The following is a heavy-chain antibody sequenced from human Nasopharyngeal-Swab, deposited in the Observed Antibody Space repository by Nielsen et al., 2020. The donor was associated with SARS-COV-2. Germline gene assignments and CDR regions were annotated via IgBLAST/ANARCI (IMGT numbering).Heavy chain of an antibody. V-gene: IGHV3-30*18. J-gene: IGHJ6*03. Sequence: GESLKISCAASGFTFSSYGMHWVRQAPGKGLEWVAVISYDGSNKYYADSVKGRFTISRDNSKNTLYLQMNSLRAEDTAVYYCAKAGDYGDYSAHYYMDVWGKGTTSTVSS. CDR1: GFTFSSYG. D-gene: IGHD4-17*01. CDR3: AKAGDYGDYSAHYYMDV. CDR2: ISYDGSNK.